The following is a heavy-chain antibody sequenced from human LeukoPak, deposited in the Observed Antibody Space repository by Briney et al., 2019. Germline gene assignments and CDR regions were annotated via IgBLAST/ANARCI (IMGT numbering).Heavy chain of an antibody. J-gene: IGHJ5*02. CDR3: ANLLGATLWFDP. D-gene: IGHD1-26*01. CDR2: ISAYNGNT. Sequence: ASVKVSCKASGYTFTSYGISWVRQAPGQGLEWVGWISAYNGNTNYAQKLQGRVTMTTDTSTSTAYMELRSLRSDDTAVYYCANLLGATLWFDPWGQGTLVTVSS. CDR1: GYTFTSYG. V-gene: IGHV1-18*01.